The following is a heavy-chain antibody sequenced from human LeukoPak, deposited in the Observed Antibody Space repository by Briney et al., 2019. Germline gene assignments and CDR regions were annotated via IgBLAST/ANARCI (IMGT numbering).Heavy chain of an antibody. CDR1: GFALSSYA. J-gene: IGHJ4*02. V-gene: IGHV3-21*01. D-gene: IGHD6-13*01. CDR3: ARGRRRIAAAGATPPAPYFDY. Sequence: GGSLRLSCAASGFALSSYAMSWVRQAPGKGLEWVSSISSSSSYIYYADPVKGRFTISRDNAKNSLYLQMNSLRAEDTAVYYCARGRRRIAAAGATPPAPYFDYWGQGTLVTVSS. CDR2: ISSSSSYI.